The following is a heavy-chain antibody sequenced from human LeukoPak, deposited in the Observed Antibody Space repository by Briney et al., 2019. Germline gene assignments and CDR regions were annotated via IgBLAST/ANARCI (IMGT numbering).Heavy chain of an antibody. D-gene: IGHD2-2*01. J-gene: IGHJ4*02. CDR3: AKESLRVVPSATFDY. CDR2: INPSGGST. CDR1: GYTFTSYY. V-gene: IGHV1-46*01. Sequence: ASVKVSCKASGYTFTSYYMHWVRQAPGQGLEWMGIINPSGGSTSYAQKFQGRVTMTRDTSTSTVYMELSSLRAEDTAVYYCAKESLRVVPSATFDYWGQGTLVTVSS.